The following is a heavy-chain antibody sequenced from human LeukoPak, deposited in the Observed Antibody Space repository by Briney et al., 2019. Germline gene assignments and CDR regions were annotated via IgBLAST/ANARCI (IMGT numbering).Heavy chain of an antibody. J-gene: IGHJ4*02. V-gene: IGHV1-46*01. CDR1: GYTFTSYY. CDR2: INPSGGST. D-gene: IGHD6-13*01. CDR3: ARDSQLFEWIAAAGMVRPYYFDY. Sequence: ASVKVSCKASGYTFTSYYTHWVRQAPGQGLEGMGIINPSGGSTSYAQKFQGRLHITRDTSTSTLYMELSSLGSEDTAVYYCARDSQLFEWIAAAGMVRPYYFDYWGQGTLVTVSS.